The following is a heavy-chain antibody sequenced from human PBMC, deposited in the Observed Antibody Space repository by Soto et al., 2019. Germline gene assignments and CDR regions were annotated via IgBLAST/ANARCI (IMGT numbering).Heavy chain of an antibody. Sequence: QVQLMQSGAEVKKPGASVKVSCKASGDTFTEYYIHWVRQAPGQGLEWMGTVNPSGGHTTYAQHFLGRVTMTRDTATSTLYMELTSLTSGDTAVYYCARGGHVVVVTAALDYWGQGTLVTVSS. CDR2: VNPSGGHT. V-gene: IGHV1-46*01. CDR3: ARGGHVVVVTAALDY. J-gene: IGHJ4*02. D-gene: IGHD2-21*02. CDR1: GDTFTEYY.